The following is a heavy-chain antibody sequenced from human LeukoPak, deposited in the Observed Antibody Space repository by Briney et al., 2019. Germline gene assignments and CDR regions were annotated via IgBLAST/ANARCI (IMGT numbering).Heavy chain of an antibody. CDR3: ARDLMGIAYRGAFYY. D-gene: IGHD6-13*01. V-gene: IGHV3-48*01. J-gene: IGHJ4*02. CDR2: ISPNGDSI. Sequence: PGGSLRLSCAASGFTFGSSRINWVRQAPGKGLEWVAYISPNGDSIYYADSVKGRFTISRDNANNSLFLQMYSLRAEDTAVYYCARDLMGIAYRGAFYYWGQGTLVTVSS. CDR1: GFTFGSSR.